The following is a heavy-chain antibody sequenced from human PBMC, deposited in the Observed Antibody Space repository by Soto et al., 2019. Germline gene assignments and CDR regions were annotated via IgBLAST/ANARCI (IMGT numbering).Heavy chain of an antibody. J-gene: IGHJ4*02. CDR3: ARDYYDSSGYVHY. Sequence: GGSLRLSCAASGFTFSSYGMHWVRQAPGKGLEWVAVIWYDGSNKYYADSVKGRFTISRDNSKNTLYLQMNSLRAEDTAVYYCARDYYDSSGYVHYWGQGTLVMSPQ. D-gene: IGHD3-22*01. V-gene: IGHV3-33*01. CDR2: IWYDGSNK. CDR1: GFTFSSYG.